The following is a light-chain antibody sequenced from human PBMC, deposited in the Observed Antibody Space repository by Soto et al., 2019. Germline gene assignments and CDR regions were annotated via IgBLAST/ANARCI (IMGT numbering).Light chain of an antibody. J-gene: IGKJ4*01. Sequence: QMTQSPSSLFASVGDRVTITCPASQSISSHLNWYQQKVGQTPRLLIYAASTLQSEVPPRFSGSGSGTEFTLTISGLQREDFATYYCQQSHSAPLTFGGGTKIQI. CDR1: QSISSH. CDR2: AAS. V-gene: IGKV1-39*01. CDR3: QQSHSAPLT.